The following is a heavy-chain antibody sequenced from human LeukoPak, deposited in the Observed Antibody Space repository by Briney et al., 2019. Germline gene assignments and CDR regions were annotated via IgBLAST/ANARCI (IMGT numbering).Heavy chain of an antibody. CDR1: VYTFTSYD. CDR3: ASGMVRGVSSAFDI. Sequence: ASVKVSCKASVYTFTSYDINWVRQATGQELEWVGGMNPNSGNTGYAQKFQGTVTITTDESTSTVYMDRSSLRSEDTAVYYCASGMVRGVSSAFDIWGQGTMVTVSS. CDR2: MNPNSGNT. J-gene: IGHJ3*02. V-gene: IGHV1-8*03. D-gene: IGHD3-10*01.